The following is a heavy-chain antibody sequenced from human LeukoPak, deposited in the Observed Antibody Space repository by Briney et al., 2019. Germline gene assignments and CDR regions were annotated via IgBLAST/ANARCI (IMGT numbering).Heavy chain of an antibody. V-gene: IGHV4-31*03. D-gene: IGHD3-10*01. J-gene: IGHJ4*02. CDR2: IYYSGST. Sequence: SGTLSLTCTVSGGSISSGGYYWSWIRQHPGKGLEWIGYIYYSGSTYYNPSLKSRVTISVDTSKNQFSLKLSSVTAADTAVYYCARWVRGVIIGPYYFDYWGQGTLVTVSS. CDR3: ARWVRGVIIGPYYFDY. CDR1: GGSISSGGYY.